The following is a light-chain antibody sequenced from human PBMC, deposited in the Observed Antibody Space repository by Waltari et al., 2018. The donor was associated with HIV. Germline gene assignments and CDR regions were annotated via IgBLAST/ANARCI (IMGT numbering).Light chain of an antibody. CDR1: QSVSSTY. Sequence: EIVLTQSPGTLPLSPGERANFSCRASQSVSSTYSAWYQQKPGQAPRLLIYSASSRATGIPDRFSGSGSGTDFTLTISRLEPEDFAVYYCQQYGSSWTFGQGTKVESK. J-gene: IGKJ1*01. CDR2: SAS. V-gene: IGKV3-20*01. CDR3: QQYGSSWT.